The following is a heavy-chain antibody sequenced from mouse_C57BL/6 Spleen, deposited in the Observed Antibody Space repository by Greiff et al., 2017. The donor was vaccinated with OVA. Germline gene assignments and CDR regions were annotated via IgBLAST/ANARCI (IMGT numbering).Heavy chain of an antibody. Sequence: EVQGVESGGGLVQPKGSLKLSCAASGFSFNTYAMNWVRQAPGKGLEWVARIRSKSNNYATYYADSVKDRFTISRDDSESMLYLQMNNLKTEDTAMYYCVSPLDHYYGSSYKFAYWGQGTLVTVSA. V-gene: IGHV10-1*01. D-gene: IGHD1-1*01. J-gene: IGHJ3*01. CDR2: IRSKSNNYAT. CDR3: VSPLDHYYGSSYKFAY. CDR1: GFSFNTYA.